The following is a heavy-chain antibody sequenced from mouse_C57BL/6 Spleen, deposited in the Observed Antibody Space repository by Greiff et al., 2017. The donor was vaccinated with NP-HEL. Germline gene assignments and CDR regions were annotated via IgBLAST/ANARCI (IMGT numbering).Heavy chain of an antibody. CDR2: IYPRSGNT. J-gene: IGHJ2*01. Sequence: VKLVESGAELARPGASVKLSCKASGYTFTSYGISWVKQRTGQGLEWIGEIYPRSGNTYYNEKFKGKATLTADISSSTAYMELRSLTSEDSAVYFCARWGTTVVAFDYWGQGTTLTVSS. V-gene: IGHV1-81*01. CDR3: ARWGTTVVAFDY. CDR1: GYTFTSYG. D-gene: IGHD1-1*01.